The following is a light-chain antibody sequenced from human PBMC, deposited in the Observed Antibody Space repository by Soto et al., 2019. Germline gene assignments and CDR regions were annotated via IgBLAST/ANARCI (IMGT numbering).Light chain of an antibody. CDR1: QSVNSY. Sequence: EIVLTQSPATLSLSPGERATLSCRASQSVNSYLAWYQQKPGQAPRLLIHDASNRATGIPARFSGSGSGTDFTLTISSLEPEDFAVYYCQERSNWPPSTFGQGTKLEIK. CDR3: QERSNWPPST. V-gene: IGKV3-11*01. CDR2: DAS. J-gene: IGKJ2*01.